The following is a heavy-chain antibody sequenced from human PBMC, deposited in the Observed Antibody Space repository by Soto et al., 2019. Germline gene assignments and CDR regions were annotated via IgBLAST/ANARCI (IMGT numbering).Heavy chain of an antibody. CDR3: ARRWLYGSGSYGFGY. V-gene: IGHV4-34*01. D-gene: IGHD3-10*01. CDR2: INHSGST. Sequence: SETLSLTCAVYGGSFSGYYWSWIRQPPGKGLEWIGEINHSGSTNYNPSLKSRVTISVDTSKNQFSLKLSSVTAADTAVYYCARRWLYGSGSYGFGYWAQGTLVTVSS. J-gene: IGHJ4*02. CDR1: GGSFSGYY.